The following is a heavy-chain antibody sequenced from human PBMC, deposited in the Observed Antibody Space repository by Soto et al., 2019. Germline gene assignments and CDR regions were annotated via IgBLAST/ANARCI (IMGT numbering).Heavy chain of an antibody. D-gene: IGHD2-15*01. J-gene: IGHJ4*02. CDR1: GGSISGYY. CDR3: AAAPRY. CDR2: IYYSGST. V-gene: IGHV4-59*01. Sequence: QVQLQESGPGLVKPSETLSLTCSVSGGSISGYYWSWIRQTPEKGLEWIGYIYYSGSTNYNPSLKSRVTMLIDMSKNQFSLKLTYGSAADTAVYYCAAAPRYWGQGILVTVSS.